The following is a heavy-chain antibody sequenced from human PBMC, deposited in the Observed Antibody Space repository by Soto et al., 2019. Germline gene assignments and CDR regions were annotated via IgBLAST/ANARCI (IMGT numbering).Heavy chain of an antibody. CDR1: GGTFSSYT. CDR3: ASKRYFDWLLLNSDDYYYGMDV. CDR2: IIPILGIA. D-gene: IGHD3-9*01. Sequence: GASVKVSCKASGGTFSSYTISWVRQAPGQGLEWMGRIIPILGIANYAQKFQGRVTITADKSTSTAYMELSSLRSEDTAVYYCASKRYFDWLLLNSDDYYYGMDVWGQGTTVTVSS. V-gene: IGHV1-69*02. J-gene: IGHJ6*02.